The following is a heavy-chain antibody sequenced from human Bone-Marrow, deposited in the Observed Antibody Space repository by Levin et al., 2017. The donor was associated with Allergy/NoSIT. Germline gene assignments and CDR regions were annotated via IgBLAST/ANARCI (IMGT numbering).Heavy chain of an antibody. CDR3: ASGTQPGEWELLPSHYYGMDV. CDR1: GFTFSDYY. V-gene: IGHV3-11*01. Sequence: GGSLRLSCAASGFTFSDYYMSWIRQAPGKGLEWVSYISSSGSTIYYADSVKGRFTISRDNAKNSLYLQMNSLRAEDTAVYYCASGTQPGEWELLPSHYYGMDVWGQGTTVTVSS. J-gene: IGHJ6*02. D-gene: IGHD1-26*01. CDR2: ISSSGSTI.